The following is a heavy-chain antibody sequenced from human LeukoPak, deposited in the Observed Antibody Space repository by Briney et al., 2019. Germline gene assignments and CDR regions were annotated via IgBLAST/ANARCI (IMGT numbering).Heavy chain of an antibody. CDR2: IYYSGST. J-gene: IGHJ5*02. CDR3: ARRRAPLYYDFWSGYGNWFDP. CDR1: GFTFSDYS. Sequence: KPGGSLRLSCAASGFTFSDYSMNWIRQPPGKGLEWIGSIYYSGSTYYNPSLKSRVTISVDTSKNQFSLKLSSVTAADTAVYYCARRRAPLYYDFWSGYGNWFDPWGQGTLVTVSS. V-gene: IGHV4-39*01. D-gene: IGHD3-3*01.